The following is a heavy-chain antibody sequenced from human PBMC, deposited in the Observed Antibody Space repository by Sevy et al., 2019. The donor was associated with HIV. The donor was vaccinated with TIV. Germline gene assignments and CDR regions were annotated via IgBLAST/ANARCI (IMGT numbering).Heavy chain of an antibody. Sequence: GGSLRLSCAASGFSFSRYFMHWVRQAPGEGLVWVSRINSDGSTTNYADSVEGLVIVSRDNAKKTLYLELHSLRVEDTATYYCAVDSLGYGGNPNLDLDLWGQGTLVTVSS. CDR2: INSDGSTT. J-gene: IGHJ5*02. D-gene: IGHD4-17*01. CDR3: AVDSLGYGGNPNLDLDL. CDR1: GFSFSRYF. V-gene: IGHV3-74*01.